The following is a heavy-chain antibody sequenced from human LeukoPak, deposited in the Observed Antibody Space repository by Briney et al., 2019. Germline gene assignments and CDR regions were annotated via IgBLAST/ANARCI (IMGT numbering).Heavy chain of an antibody. D-gene: IGHD2-15*01. CDR3: ATISSPLDY. Sequence: GGSLRLSCAASGFTLSGYWMSWVRQAPGKGLEWVANIKKDGSERYYVDFVKGRFTISRDNAKNSVYLQMNSLRVEDTAMYYCATISSPLDYWGQGTLVTGSS. J-gene: IGHJ4*02. CDR1: GFTLSGYW. V-gene: IGHV3-7*01. CDR2: IKKDGSER.